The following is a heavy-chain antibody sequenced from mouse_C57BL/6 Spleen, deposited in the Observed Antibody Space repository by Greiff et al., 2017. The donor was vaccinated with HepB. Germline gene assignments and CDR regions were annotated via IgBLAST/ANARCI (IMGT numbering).Heavy chain of an antibody. CDR1: GYTFTSYW. V-gene: IGHV1-55*01. CDR2: IYPGSGST. J-gene: IGHJ1*03. Sequence: QVQLQQPGAELVKPGASVKMSCKASGYTFTSYWITWVKQRPGQGLEWIGDIYPGSGSTNYNEKFKSKATLTVDTSSSTAYMQLSSLTSEDSAVYYCARPFYYGNPVGYFDVWGTGTTVTVSS. D-gene: IGHD2-1*01. CDR3: ARPFYYGNPVGYFDV.